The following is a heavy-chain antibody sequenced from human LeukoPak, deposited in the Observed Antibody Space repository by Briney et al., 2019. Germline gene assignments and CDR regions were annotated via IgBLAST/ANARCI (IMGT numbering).Heavy chain of an antibody. CDR2: ITSSGSLT. Sequence: GGSLRLSCVASGFTFNSYNMNWVRHAPGKGLEWVSYITSSGSLTYSADSVKGRFIVCRDNAKNSLYLQLNSLRDEDTAVYYCARVYHDSSGYYYAVDIWGQGTMVTVSS. J-gene: IGHJ3*02. D-gene: IGHD3-22*01. V-gene: IGHV3-48*02. CDR1: GFTFNSYN. CDR3: ARVYHDSSGYYYAVDI.